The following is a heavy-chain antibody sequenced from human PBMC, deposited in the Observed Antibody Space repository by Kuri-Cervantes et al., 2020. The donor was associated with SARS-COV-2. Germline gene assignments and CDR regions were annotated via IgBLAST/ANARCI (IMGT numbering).Heavy chain of an antibody. J-gene: IGHJ4*02. CDR1: GFTFSSYG. D-gene: IGHD1-1*01. CDR3: AKDSLLEVKFDY. V-gene: IGHV3-30*02. Sequence: GGALRLCCSASGFTFSSYGMHWVRQAPGKGLEWVAFIRYDGSNKYYADSVKGRFTISRDNSKNTLYLQMNSLRAEDTAVYYCAKDSLLEVKFDYWGQGTLVTVSS. CDR2: IRYDGSNK.